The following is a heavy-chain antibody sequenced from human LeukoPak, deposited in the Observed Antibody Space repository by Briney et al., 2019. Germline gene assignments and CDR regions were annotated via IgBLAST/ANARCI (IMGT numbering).Heavy chain of an antibody. CDR2: ISYDGSNK. CDR3: ASSTYYYDSSGYYFDY. Sequence: PGGSLRLSCAASGFTFSSYAMHWVRQAPGKGLEWEAVISYDGSNKYYADSVKGRFTISRDNSKNTLYLQMNSLRAEDTAVYYCASSTYYYDSSGYYFDYWGQGTLVTVSS. CDR1: GFTFSSYA. J-gene: IGHJ4*02. D-gene: IGHD3-22*01. V-gene: IGHV3-30-3*01.